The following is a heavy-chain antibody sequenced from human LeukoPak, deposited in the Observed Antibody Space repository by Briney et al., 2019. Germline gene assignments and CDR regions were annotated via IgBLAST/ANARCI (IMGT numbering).Heavy chain of an antibody. D-gene: IGHD1-26*01. CDR3: ARKSGSYDDDAFDI. J-gene: IGHJ3*02. CDR1: GGSISSSSYY. Sequence: PSETLSLTCTVSGGSISSSSYYWGWIRQPPGKGLEWIGSIYYSGSTYYNPSLKSRVTVSVDTSKNQFSLKLSSVTAADTAVYYCARKSGSYDDDAFDIWGQGTMVTVSS. CDR2: IYYSGST. V-gene: IGHV4-39*01.